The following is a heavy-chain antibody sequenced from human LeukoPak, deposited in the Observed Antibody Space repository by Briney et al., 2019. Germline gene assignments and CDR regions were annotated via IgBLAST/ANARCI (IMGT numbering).Heavy chain of an antibody. CDR1: GFAFSSYW. D-gene: IGHD2-2*01. V-gene: IGHV3-74*01. J-gene: IGHJ6*03. CDR3: TRASRGSSYYYMDV. CDR2: ITSNGSST. Sequence: PGRSLRLSCAASGFAFSSYWMHSVRQAPGKGLVWVSRITSNGSSTSYADAAKGRFTISRDNAKNTLYLQMNSLRAEDTAVYYCTRASRGSSYYYMDVWGKGTTVTISS.